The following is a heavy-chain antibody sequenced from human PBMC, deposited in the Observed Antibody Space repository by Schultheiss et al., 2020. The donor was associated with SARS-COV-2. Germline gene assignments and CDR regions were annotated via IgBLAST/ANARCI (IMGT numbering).Heavy chain of an antibody. J-gene: IGHJ4*02. D-gene: IGHD2-15*01. CDR1: GFTVSSNY. V-gene: IGHV3-53*01. Sequence: GESLKISCAASGFTVSSNYMSWVRQAPGKGLEWVSVIYSGGSTYYADSVKGRFTISRDNSKNTLYLQMNSLRAEDTAVYYCAKREEDAVIDYWGQGTLVTVSS. CDR3: AKREEDAVIDY. CDR2: IYSGGST.